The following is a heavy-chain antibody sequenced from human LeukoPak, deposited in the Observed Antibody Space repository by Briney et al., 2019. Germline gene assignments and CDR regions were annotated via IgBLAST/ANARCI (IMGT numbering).Heavy chain of an antibody. CDR1: GYTFTSYG. CDR3: ARESWGVTTEGGYFAY. V-gene: IGHV1-18*01. Sequence: ASVKVSCKASGYTFTSYGISGVRQAPGQGLEGMGWISAYNGNTNYAQKLQGRVTMTTDTSTSTAYMELRSLRSDDTAVYYCARESWGVTTEGGYFAYWGQGTLSPSPQ. CDR2: ISAYNGNT. J-gene: IGHJ4*02. D-gene: IGHD4-17*01.